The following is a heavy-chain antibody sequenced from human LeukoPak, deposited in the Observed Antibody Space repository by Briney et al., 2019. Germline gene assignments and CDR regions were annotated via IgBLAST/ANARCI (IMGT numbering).Heavy chain of an antibody. D-gene: IGHD2/OR15-2a*01. CDR2: INPNSGVT. CDR3: ARDFQTEAPDY. V-gene: IGHV1-2*02. Sequence: ASVKVSCKSSGYTFTGYYMLWVRQAPGQGLEWMGWINPNSGVTDFAQKFQGRVTMTRDTSISTAYMEPSRLTSDDTAVYYCARDFQTEAPDYWGQGTLVTVSS. J-gene: IGHJ4*02. CDR1: GYTFTGYY.